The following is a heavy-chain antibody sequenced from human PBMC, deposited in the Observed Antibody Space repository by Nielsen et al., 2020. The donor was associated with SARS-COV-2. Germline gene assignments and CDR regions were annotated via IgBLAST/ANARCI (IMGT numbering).Heavy chain of an antibody. V-gene: IGHV4-30-2*01. CDR2: IYHSGRT. CDR3: ARGGRITFGGADDAFDI. J-gene: IGHJ3*02. D-gene: IGHD3-16*01. Sequence: LRLSCAVSGGSISSGGYSWSWIRQPPGKGLEWNGYIYHSGRTYYNPSLKSRVTISVDRSKNQFSLKLSSVTAADTAVYYCARGGRITFGGADDAFDIWGQGTMVTVSS. CDR1: GGSISSGGYS.